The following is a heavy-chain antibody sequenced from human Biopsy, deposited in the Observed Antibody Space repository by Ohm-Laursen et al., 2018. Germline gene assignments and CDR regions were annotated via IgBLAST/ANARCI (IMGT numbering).Heavy chain of an antibody. CDR3: ARGRNPVWFGEDLDY. D-gene: IGHD3-10*01. CDR2: MNPNSGNT. CDR1: GYTFTSYE. Sequence: SSVKVSCKASGYTFTSYEINWVRQATGQGLEWMGWMNPNSGNTGYAQRFQGRVTMTRNTSISTAYMEVSSLRSEDTAVYYCARGRNPVWFGEDLDYWGQGTPVTVSS. V-gene: IGHV1-8*01. J-gene: IGHJ4*02.